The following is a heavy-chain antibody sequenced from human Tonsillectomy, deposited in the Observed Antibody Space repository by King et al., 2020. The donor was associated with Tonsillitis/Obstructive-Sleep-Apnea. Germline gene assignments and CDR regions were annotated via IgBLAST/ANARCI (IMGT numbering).Heavy chain of an antibody. D-gene: IGHD2-2*02. J-gene: IGHJ6*02. CDR1: GFTFSNYG. V-gene: IGHV3-30*18. CDR3: AKNPAVPAAIHNYYFYGMDV. CDR2: ISYDGSNK. Sequence: VQLVESGGGVVQPGRSLRLSCAASGFTFSNYGMHWVRQAPGKGLEWVAFISYDGSNKYYAASVKGRFTISRDNSKNTLFLQMNSLRAEDTAVCYCAKNPAVPAAIHNYYFYGMDVWGQGTTVTVSS.